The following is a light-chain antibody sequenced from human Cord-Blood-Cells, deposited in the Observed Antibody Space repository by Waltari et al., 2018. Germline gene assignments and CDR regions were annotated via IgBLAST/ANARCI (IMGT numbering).Light chain of an antibody. V-gene: IGKV1-5*03. CDR3: QQYNSYSYS. CDR2: KAS. J-gene: IGKJ2*03. CDR1: QSISSW. Sequence: DIQMTRSPSTLSASVGAGVTITCRASQSISSWLAWYQQKPGKGPKVLIYKASSLESGGPSRFSGSGSGTEFTLTISSLQPDDFATYYCQQYNSYSYSFGQGTKLEIK.